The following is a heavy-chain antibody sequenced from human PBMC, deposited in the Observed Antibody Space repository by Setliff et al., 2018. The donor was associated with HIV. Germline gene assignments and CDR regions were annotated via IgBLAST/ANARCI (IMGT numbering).Heavy chain of an antibody. CDR3: ATPGYSSSYFDY. V-gene: IGHV4-61*02. Sequence: LSLTCTVSGGSISSASYYWSWIRQPAGKGPEWIGRIYTSGSTYYDPSLKSRVTISVDTSKNQFSLKLSSVTAADTAVYYCATPGYSSSYFDYWGQGTLVTVSS. CDR2: IYTSGST. D-gene: IGHD6-13*01. CDR1: GGSISSASYY. J-gene: IGHJ4*02.